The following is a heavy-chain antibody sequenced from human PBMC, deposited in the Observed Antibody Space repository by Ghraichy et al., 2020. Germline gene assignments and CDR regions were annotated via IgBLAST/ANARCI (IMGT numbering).Heavy chain of an antibody. V-gene: IGHV3-23*01. J-gene: IGHJ6*02. CDR3: AKDSSGSYIYYYYGMDV. CDR2: ISGSGGST. Sequence: GGSLRLSCAASGFTFSSYAMSWVRQAPGKGLEWVSAISGSGGSTYYADSVKGRFTISRDNSKNTLYLQMNSLRAEDTAVYYCAKDSSGSYIYYYYGMDVWGQGTTVTVSS. D-gene: IGHD3-10*01. CDR1: GFTFSSYA.